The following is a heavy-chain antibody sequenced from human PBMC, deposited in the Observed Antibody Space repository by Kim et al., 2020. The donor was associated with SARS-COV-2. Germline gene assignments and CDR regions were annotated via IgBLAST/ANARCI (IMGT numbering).Heavy chain of an antibody. CDR3: ARSPYFRRGIVVVPAANDYWFDP. CDR1: GYSFTSYW. CDR2: IDPSDSYT. Sequence: GESLKISCKGSGYSFTSYWISWVRQMPGKGLEWMGRIDPSDSYTNYSPSFQGHVTISADKSISTAYLQWSSLKASYTAMYYCARSPYFRRGIVVVPAANDYWFDPWGQGTLVTVSS. D-gene: IGHD2-2*01. J-gene: IGHJ5*02. V-gene: IGHV5-10-1*01.